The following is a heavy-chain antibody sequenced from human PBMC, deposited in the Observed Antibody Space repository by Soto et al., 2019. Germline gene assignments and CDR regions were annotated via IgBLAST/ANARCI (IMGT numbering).Heavy chain of an antibody. CDR3: ARGGGSDSFDY. J-gene: IGHJ4*02. Sequence: SETLSLTCTVSGASITFGGYSWSWIRQTPGKGLEWIGYINHLETTFYNPSFESRLTLSIDRAKNQFSLKLHSMSAADRAVYFCARGGGSDSFDYWGQGILVTSPQ. D-gene: IGHD1-26*01. CDR2: INHLETT. CDR1: GASITFGGYS. V-gene: IGHV4-30-2*01.